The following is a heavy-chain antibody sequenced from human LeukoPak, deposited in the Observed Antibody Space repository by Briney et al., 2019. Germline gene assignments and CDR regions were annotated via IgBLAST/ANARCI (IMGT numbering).Heavy chain of an antibody. CDR1: GFTFSSYA. V-gene: IGHV3-30*04. CDR2: ISYDGSNK. J-gene: IGHJ4*02. Sequence: PGGSLRLSCAASGFTFSSYAMHWVRQAPGKGLEWVAVISYDGSNKYDADSVKGRFTISRDNSKNTLYLQMNSLRAEDTAVYYCAKDQYQLPDYWGQGTLVTVSS. CDR3: AKDQYQLPDY. D-gene: IGHD2-2*01.